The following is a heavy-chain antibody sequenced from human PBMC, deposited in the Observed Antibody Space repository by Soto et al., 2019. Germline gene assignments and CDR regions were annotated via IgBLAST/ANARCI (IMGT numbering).Heavy chain of an antibody. CDR1: GGSISSGDYY. Sequence: SETLSLTCTVSGGSISSGDYYGSWIRQPPGKSLEWIGYIYYSGSTYYNPSLKSRVTISVDTSKNQFSLKLSSVTAADTAVYYCARFRITIFGVVIHDAFDIWGQGTMVTVSS. D-gene: IGHD3-3*01. CDR3: ARFRITIFGVVIHDAFDI. V-gene: IGHV4-30-4*01. J-gene: IGHJ3*02. CDR2: IYYSGST.